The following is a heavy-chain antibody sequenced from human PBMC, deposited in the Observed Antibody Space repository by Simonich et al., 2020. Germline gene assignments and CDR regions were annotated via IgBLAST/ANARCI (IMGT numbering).Heavy chain of an antibody. D-gene: IGHD6-6*01. Sequence: QLQLQESGPGLVKPSETLSLTCTVSGGSISSSSYYWGWIRQPPGKGLEWIGSIYYSGSPYYNPSLKSRVTISGDTSKNQFSLKLSSVNAAATAVYYCARWAYSSSYFDYWGQGTLVTVSS. CDR2: IYYSGSP. CDR3: ARWAYSSSYFDY. J-gene: IGHJ4*02. CDR1: GGSISSSSYY. V-gene: IGHV4-39*01.